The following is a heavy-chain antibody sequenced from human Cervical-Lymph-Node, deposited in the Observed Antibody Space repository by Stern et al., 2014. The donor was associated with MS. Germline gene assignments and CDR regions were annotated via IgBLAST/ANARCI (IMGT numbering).Heavy chain of an antibody. V-gene: IGHV2-26*01. CDR2: IFANDER. D-gene: IGHD3-10*01. Sequence: VTLRESGPVLVKPTETLMLTCTVSGFSLSNGRMGVSWIRQPPGKALEWLAHIFANDERSYSTSLKSRLTISKDTSRSQVVLTMTNMDPVDTATYFCARILYDGAYRGDYWGQGILVTVSS. CDR1: GFSLSNGRMG. J-gene: IGHJ4*02. CDR3: ARILYDGAYRGDY.